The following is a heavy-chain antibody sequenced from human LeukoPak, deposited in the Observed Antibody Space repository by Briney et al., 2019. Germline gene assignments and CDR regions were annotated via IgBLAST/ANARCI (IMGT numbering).Heavy chain of an antibody. Sequence: GGSLRLSCTASGFTFSSYGMHWVRQAPGKGLEWVAVISYDGSNKYYADSVKGRFTISRDNSENTLYVQMNSLRAEDTAVYYCARDPAKFWSGHDYWGQGTLVTVSS. CDR3: ARDPAKFWSGHDY. J-gene: IGHJ4*02. D-gene: IGHD3-3*01. CDR1: GFTFSSYG. V-gene: IGHV3-30*03. CDR2: ISYDGSNK.